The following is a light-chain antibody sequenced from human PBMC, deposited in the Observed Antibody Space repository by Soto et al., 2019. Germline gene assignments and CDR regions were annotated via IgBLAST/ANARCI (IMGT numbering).Light chain of an antibody. Sequence: AIQLTQSPSSLSASVGDRVTITCRASQDIRGALDWYQQKPGKAPKILIYDVSTLESGVPSRFSGSSSGTYFTLTISSLQHVDFATYYCQQFNSYPITFGQGTRLEIK. J-gene: IGKJ5*01. CDR3: QQFNSYPIT. CDR1: QDIRGA. V-gene: IGKV1-13*02. CDR2: DVS.